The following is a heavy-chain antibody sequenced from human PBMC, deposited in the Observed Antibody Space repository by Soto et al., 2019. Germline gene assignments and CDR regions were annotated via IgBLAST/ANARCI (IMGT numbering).Heavy chain of an antibody. CDR3: GRQSADWPLNWFDP. V-gene: IGHV3-74*01. Sequence: GGSLRLSCAASGFNFSKHWMHWVRQPPAEGLVWVSRITSDGKSKAYAESVKGRFAISRDNAKNTLYLQMNGLTAEDTAVSYCGRQSADWPLNWFDPWCQGTLVTVSS. CDR2: ITSDGKSK. CDR1: GFNFSKHW. D-gene: IGHD3-9*01. J-gene: IGHJ5*02.